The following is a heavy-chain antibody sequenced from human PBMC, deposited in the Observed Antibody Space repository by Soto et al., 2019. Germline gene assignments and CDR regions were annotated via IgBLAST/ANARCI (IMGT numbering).Heavy chain of an antibody. D-gene: IGHD3-22*01. J-gene: IGHJ5*02. CDR1: GGTFSSYA. Sequence: SVKVSCKASGGTFSSYAISWVRQAPGQGLEWMGGIIPIFGTANYAQKFQGRVTITADESTSTAYMELSSLRSEDTAVYYCAGEAIITMTGGWFDPWGQGTLVTVSS. V-gene: IGHV1-69*13. CDR3: AGEAIITMTGGWFDP. CDR2: IIPIFGTA.